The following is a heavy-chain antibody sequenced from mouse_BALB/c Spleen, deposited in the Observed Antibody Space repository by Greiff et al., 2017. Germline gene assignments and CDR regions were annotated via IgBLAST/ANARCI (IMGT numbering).Heavy chain of an antibody. CDR3: ASRSTMSTTFAY. Sequence: QVQLQQSGAELAKPGASVKMSCKASGYTFTSYWMHWVKQRPGQGLEWIGYINPSTGYTEYNQKFKDKATLTADKSSSTAYMQLSSLTSEDSAVYYCASRSTMSTTFAYWGQGTLVTVSA. J-gene: IGHJ3*01. D-gene: IGHD2-4*01. V-gene: IGHV1-7*01. CDR1: GYTFTSYW. CDR2: INPSTGYT.